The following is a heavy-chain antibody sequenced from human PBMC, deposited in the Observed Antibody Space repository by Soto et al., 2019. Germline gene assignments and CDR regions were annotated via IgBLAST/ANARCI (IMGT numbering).Heavy chain of an antibody. Sequence: PGGSLSLSCGASEVTFISYAMSWVRQAPGKGLEWVSAISAGGDYTYYADSVKGRFTSSRYNSKGMLHLQMYSLRAEDTAMYYCAYVYCSGTSGNTVHYTLFDPWGQGTLVTVSS. V-gene: IGHV3-23*01. CDR1: EVTFISYA. D-gene: IGHD2-2*01. J-gene: IGHJ5*02. CDR3: AYVYCSGTSGNTVHYTLFDP. CDR2: ISAGGDYT.